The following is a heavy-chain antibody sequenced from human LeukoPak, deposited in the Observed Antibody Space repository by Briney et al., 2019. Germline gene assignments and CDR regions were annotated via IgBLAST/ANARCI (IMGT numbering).Heavy chain of an antibody. J-gene: IGHJ4*02. Sequence: PGGCLRLSCAVSGFTFSSYSMNWVRQAPGKGLECVSSNSSSSRYIYYADSVKGRFTISRDNAKNSLYLQMNSLRAEDTAVYYCARAGLDSGSYFTDYWGQGTLVTVSS. CDR1: GFTFSSYS. CDR3: ARAGLDSGSYFTDY. D-gene: IGHD1-26*01. CDR2: NSSSSRYI. V-gene: IGHV3-21*01.